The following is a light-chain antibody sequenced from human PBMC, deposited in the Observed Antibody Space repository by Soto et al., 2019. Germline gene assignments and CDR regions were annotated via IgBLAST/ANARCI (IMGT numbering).Light chain of an antibody. CDR1: STDVGTYNY. J-gene: IGLJ2*01. Sequence: QSALTQPPSASGSPGQSVTISCTGASTDVGTYNYVSWYQQQPGKAPKLMIYEVSKRPSGAPDRFSGSKSANTASLTVSGLQAEDEADYYCTSYAGSNNVVFGGGTKLTVL. CDR2: EVS. V-gene: IGLV2-8*01. CDR3: TSYAGSNNVV.